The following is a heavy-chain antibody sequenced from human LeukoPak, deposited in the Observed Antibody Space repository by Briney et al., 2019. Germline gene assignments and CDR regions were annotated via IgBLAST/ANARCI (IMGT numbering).Heavy chain of an antibody. Sequence: GGSLRLSCAASGFTFSSYSMNWVRQAPGKGLEWVSSISSSSSYIYYADSVKGRFTISRDNAKNLLYLQMNSLRAEDTAVYYCARSVGGLTAIGTFVYWGQGTLVTVSS. CDR3: ARSVGGLTAIGTFVY. J-gene: IGHJ4*02. V-gene: IGHV3-21*01. CDR2: ISSSSSYI. D-gene: IGHD2/OR15-2a*01. CDR1: GFTFSSYS.